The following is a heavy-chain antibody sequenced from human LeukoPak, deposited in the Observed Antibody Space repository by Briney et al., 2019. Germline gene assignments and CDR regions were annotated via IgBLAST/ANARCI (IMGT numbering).Heavy chain of an antibody. D-gene: IGHD3-3*01. CDR1: GYTFTSYG. V-gene: IGHV1-18*01. CDR2: ISAYNGNA. CDR3: ARVPGMDFWSGYYSDY. J-gene: IGHJ4*02. Sequence: ASVKVSCKASGYTFTSYGISWVRQAPGQGLEWMGWISAYNGNANYAQKLQGRVTMTTDTSTSTAYMELRSLRSDDTAVYYCARVPGMDFWSGYYSDYWGQGTLVTVSS.